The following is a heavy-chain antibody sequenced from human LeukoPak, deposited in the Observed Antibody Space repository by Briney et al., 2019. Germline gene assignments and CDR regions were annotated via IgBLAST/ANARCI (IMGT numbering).Heavy chain of an antibody. CDR3: ARYSSSSGGAAYYLDY. CDR1: GFTLRNYW. CDR2: ISGDGSVT. V-gene: IGHV3-74*01. Sequence: GGSLRLSCTASGFTLRNYWMHWVRQVPGKRLVWVSRISGDGSVTNYADSVQGRFTISRDNAKNILYLQINSLRSEDTAVYYCARYSSSSGGAAYYLDYWGHGTLVTVSS. D-gene: IGHD6-6*01. J-gene: IGHJ4*01.